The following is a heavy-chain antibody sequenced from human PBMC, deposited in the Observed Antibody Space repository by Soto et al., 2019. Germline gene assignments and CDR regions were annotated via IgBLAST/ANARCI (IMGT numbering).Heavy chain of an antibody. CDR3: ARDLGDVPAAASGMDV. CDR2: IYYSGST. V-gene: IGHV4-30-4*01. J-gene: IGHJ6*02. Sequence: QVQLQESGPGLVKPSQTLSLTCTVSGGSISSGDYYWSWIRQPPGKGLEWIGYIYYSGSTYYNPSLKSRVIMAVDTSKNQFSLKLSSVTAADTAVYYCARDLGDVPAAASGMDVWGQGTTVTVSS. D-gene: IGHD3-16*01. CDR1: GGSISSGDYY.